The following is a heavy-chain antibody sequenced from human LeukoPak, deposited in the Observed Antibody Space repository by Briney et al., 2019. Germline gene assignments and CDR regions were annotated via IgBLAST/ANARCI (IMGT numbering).Heavy chain of an antibody. CDR1: GGSISSYY. J-gene: IGHJ4*02. CDR3: ARAPTGCSSTSCYGGYFDY. Sequence: SETLSLTCTVSGGSISSYYWSWIRQPAGKGLEWIGRIYTSGSTNYNPSLKSRVTMSVDTSKNQFSLKLSSVTAADTAVYYCARAPTGCSSTSCYGGYFDYWGQGTLVTVSS. CDR2: IYTSGST. V-gene: IGHV4-4*07. D-gene: IGHD2-2*01.